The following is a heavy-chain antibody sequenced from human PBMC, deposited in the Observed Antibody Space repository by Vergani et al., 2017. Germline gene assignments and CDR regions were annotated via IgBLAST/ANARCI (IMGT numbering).Heavy chain of an antibody. CDR2: ISYDGSNK. Sequence: VQLVESGGGLVKPGRSLRLSCAASGFTFSSYAMHWVRQAPGKGLEWVAVISYDGSNKYYADSVKGRFTISRDNSKNTLYLQMNSLRAEDTAVYYCARGSYGSGSYYGYYYYYMDVWGKGTTVTVSS. V-gene: IGHV3-30-3*01. CDR3: ARGSYGSGSYYGYYYYYMDV. J-gene: IGHJ6*03. D-gene: IGHD3-10*01. CDR1: GFTFSSYA.